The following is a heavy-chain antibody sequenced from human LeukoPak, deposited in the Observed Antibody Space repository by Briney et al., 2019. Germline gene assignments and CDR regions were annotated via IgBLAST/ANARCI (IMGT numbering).Heavy chain of an antibody. CDR3: AKLTVVDTEIDY. CDR1: GCTFSSYG. V-gene: IGHV3-30*02. CDR2: IRYDGSNK. Sequence: GGSLRLSCAASGCTFSSYGMHWVRQAPGKGLEWVAFIRYDGSNKYYADSVKGRFTISRDNSKNTLYPQMNSLRAEDTAVYYCAKLTVVDTEIDYWGQGTLVTVSS. D-gene: IGHD5-18*01. J-gene: IGHJ4*02.